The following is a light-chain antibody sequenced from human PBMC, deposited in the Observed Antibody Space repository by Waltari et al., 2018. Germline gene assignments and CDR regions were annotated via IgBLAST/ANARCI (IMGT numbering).Light chain of an antibody. V-gene: IGKV1-39*01. CDR3: QQSYSTPPIT. J-gene: IGKJ5*01. CDR2: AAS. Sequence: DIQMTQSPSSLSASVGDRVTITCRASQSISSYLNWYQQKPGNAPKLLIYAASSLQSGGPSRFSGSGSGTDFTLTISSLQPEDFATYYCQQSYSTPPITFGQGTRLEIK. CDR1: QSISSY.